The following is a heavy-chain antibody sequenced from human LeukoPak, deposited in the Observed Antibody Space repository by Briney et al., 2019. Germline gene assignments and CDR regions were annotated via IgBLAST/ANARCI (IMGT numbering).Heavy chain of an antibody. V-gene: IGHV3-23*01. CDR1: GFTFSTYG. D-gene: IGHD2-2*01. CDR3: ASLGVVDY. J-gene: IGHJ4*02. Sequence: GGSLGLSCEASGFTFSTYGMSWVRQAPGKGLEWVSAISGSGGSTYYADSVKGRVTISRDNAKNSLYLQMNSLRAEDTAVYYCASLGVVDYWGQGTLVTVSS. CDR2: ISGSGGST.